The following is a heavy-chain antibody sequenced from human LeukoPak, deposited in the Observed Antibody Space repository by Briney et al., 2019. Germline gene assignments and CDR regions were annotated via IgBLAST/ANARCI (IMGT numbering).Heavy chain of an antibody. CDR2: IYYSGST. J-gene: IGHJ4*02. Sequence: PSETLSLTCTVSGGSISSYYWSWIRQPPGKGLEWIGYIYYSGSTNYNPSLKSRVTISVDTSKNQFSLKLSSVTAADTAVYYCARGVPAAPPDYFDYWGQGTLVTVSS. CDR1: GGSISSYY. CDR3: ARGVPAAPPDYFDY. D-gene: IGHD2-2*01. V-gene: IGHV4-59*01.